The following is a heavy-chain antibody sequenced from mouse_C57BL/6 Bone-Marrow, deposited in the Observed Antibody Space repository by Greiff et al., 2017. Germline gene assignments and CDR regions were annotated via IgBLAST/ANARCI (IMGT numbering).Heavy chain of an antibody. V-gene: IGHV5-4*01. CDR1: GFTFSSYA. D-gene: IGHD4-1*01. CDR3: ARKLTGAY. CDR2: ISDGGSYT. Sequence: EVQLVESGGGLVKPGGSLKLSCAASGFTFSSYAMSWVRQTPEKRLEWVATISDGGSYTYYPDNVKGRFTISRDNTKNNLYLQLSHLKSEDKAMYYCARKLTGAYWGQGTLVTVSA. J-gene: IGHJ3*01.